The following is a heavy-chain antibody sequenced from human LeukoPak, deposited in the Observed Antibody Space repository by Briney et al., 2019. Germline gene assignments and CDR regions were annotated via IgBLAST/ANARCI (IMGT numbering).Heavy chain of an antibody. CDR2: IGSSSDDST. CDR3: ADPPNSGF. CDR1: VVTLRSCA. D-gene: IGHD3-10*01. V-gene: IGHV3-23*01. J-gene: IGHJ4*02. Sequence: GGSLRLSCAASVVTLRSCACSCGPRAPGRGLEGVSTIGSSSDDSTYYAASVKGRFTISRDDSKNTLYLQMNSLRADDTAVYFCADPPNSGFWGQGTLVTVSS.